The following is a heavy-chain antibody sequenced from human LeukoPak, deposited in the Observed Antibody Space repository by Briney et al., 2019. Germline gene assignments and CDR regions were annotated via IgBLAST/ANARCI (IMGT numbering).Heavy chain of an antibody. CDR2: VSYDGST. CDR3: ARGGAYSGWFPFDY. V-gene: IGHV4-61*08. J-gene: IGHJ4*02. Sequence: PSETLSLTCTVSGGSLSSAGYYWSWIRQPPGKGLEWIAYVSYDGSTKYKPSLKNRVTISVDTSKNQFSLKLSSVTAADTAVYYCARGGAYSGWFPFDYWGQGTLVTVSS. CDR1: GGSLSSAGYY. D-gene: IGHD6-19*01.